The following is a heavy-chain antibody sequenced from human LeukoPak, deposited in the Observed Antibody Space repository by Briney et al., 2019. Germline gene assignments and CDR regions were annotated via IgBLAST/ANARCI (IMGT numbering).Heavy chain of an antibody. J-gene: IGHJ4*02. CDR2: IYYSGST. CDR3: ARAVYGSGVNPYDY. CDR1: GGSISSSSYY. V-gene: IGHV4-39*07. D-gene: IGHD3-10*01. Sequence: SETLSLTCTVSGGSISSSSYYWGWIRQPPGKGLEWIGSIYYSGSTYYNPSLKSRVTISVDTSKNQFSLKLSSVTAADTAVYYCARAVYGSGVNPYDYWGQGTLVTVSS.